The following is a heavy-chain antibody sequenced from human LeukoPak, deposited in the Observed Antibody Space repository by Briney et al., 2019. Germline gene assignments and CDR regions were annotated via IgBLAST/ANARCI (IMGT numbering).Heavy chain of an antibody. Sequence: ASVKVSSKASGGTFSSYAISWVRQAPGQGLEWMGGIIPIFGTANYAQKFQGRVTITADESTSTAYMELSSLRSEDTAVYYCAREGTPTLDYWVQGTLVTVSS. CDR1: GGTFSSYA. CDR2: IIPIFGTA. CDR3: AREGTPTLDY. V-gene: IGHV1-69*13. J-gene: IGHJ4*02.